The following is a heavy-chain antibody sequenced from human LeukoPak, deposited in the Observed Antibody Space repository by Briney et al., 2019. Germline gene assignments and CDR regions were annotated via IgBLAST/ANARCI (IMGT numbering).Heavy chain of an antibody. CDR3: ARQVRFRIAARPADYYYYMDV. J-gene: IGHJ6*03. Sequence: SETLSLTCIVSGDSTSSDDCWGWIRQPPGKGLEWIGSISNRGSPNYNPSLKSRVTISVDTSKNQFSLRLGSVTAADTAVYYCARQVRFRIAARPADYYYYMDVWGKGTTVTVSS. V-gene: IGHV4-38-2*02. D-gene: IGHD6-6*01. CDR1: GDSTSSDDC. CDR2: ISNRGSP.